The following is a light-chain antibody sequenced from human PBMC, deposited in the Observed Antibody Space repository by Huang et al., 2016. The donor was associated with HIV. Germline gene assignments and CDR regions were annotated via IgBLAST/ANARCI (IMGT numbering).Light chain of an antibody. J-gene: IGKJ4*01. CDR1: QSVRNY. CDR3: QQRYNWPLT. Sequence: EIVLTQSPASLALSPGERATLSCRASQSVRNYLAWYQQKPGQAPRLLIFDESNRATDIPARFSGSGSGTYFTLTISSLEPEYFAVYYCQQRYNWPLTFGGGTKVEIK. V-gene: IGKV3-11*01. CDR2: DES.